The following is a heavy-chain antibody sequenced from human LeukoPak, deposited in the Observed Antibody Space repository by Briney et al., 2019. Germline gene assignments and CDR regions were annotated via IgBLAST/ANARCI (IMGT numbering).Heavy chain of an antibody. Sequence: ASVKVSCKASGFTFTSRSAVQWVRQARRQRLEWIGWIVVDSDNANYAENFQERVTITRDMSASTSYRELSSLRSEDTAVYFCAAPYTSSWFDLWGQGTLVTVSS. CDR3: AAPYTSSWFDL. CDR2: IVVDSDNA. J-gene: IGHJ5*02. CDR1: GFTFTSRSA. D-gene: IGHD6-13*01. V-gene: IGHV1-58*01.